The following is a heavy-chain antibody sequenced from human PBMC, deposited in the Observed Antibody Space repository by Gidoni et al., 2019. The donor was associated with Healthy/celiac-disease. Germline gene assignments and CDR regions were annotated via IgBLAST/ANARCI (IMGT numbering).Heavy chain of an antibody. CDR2: IIPIFGTA. J-gene: IGHJ4*02. CDR3: ARGNPSRGSWDVPYFDY. V-gene: IGHV1-69*01. Sequence: QVQLVQSGAEVKKPGSSVKVSCKASGGTFSSYAISWVRQAPGQGLEWMGGIIPIFGTANYAQKFQGRVTITADESTSTAYMELSSLRSEDTAVYYCARGNPSRGSWDVPYFDYWGQGTLVTVSS. D-gene: IGHD2-15*01. CDR1: GGTFSSYA.